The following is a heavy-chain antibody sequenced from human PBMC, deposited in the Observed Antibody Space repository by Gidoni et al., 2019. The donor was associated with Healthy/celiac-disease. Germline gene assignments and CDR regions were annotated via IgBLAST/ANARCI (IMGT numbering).Heavy chain of an antibody. CDR2: IYYSGSP. D-gene: IGHD3-10*01. V-gene: IGHV4-30-4*01. Sequence: QVQLQESGPGLVKPSQTLSLTCTVSGGSTSSGDYYWSWIRQPPGKGLEWIGYIYYSGSPYYNPSLKSRVTISVDTSKNQFSLKLSSVTAADTAVYYCARAPVRVRGVMLSYWGQGTLVTVSS. J-gene: IGHJ4*02. CDR1: GGSTSSGDYY. CDR3: ARAPVRVRGVMLSY.